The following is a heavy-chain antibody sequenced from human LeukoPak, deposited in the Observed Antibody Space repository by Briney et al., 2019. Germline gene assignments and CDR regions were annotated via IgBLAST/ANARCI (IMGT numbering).Heavy chain of an antibody. CDR2: IYYSGRT. CDR3: ARDNIHYDFWSGYNHYYMDV. D-gene: IGHD3-3*01. V-gene: IGHV4-59*01. CDR1: SGSISSYY. J-gene: IGHJ6*03. Sequence: SETLSLTCIVSSGSISSYYWSWIRQPPGKGLEWIGYIYYSGRTNYNPSLKSRVTISVDTSKNQFSLKLSSVTAADTAVYYCARDNIHYDFWSGYNHYYMDVWGKGTTVTVSS.